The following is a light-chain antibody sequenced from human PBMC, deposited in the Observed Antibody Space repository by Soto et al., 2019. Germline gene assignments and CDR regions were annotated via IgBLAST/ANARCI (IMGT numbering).Light chain of an antibody. CDR3: QQRYNWPLT. CDR2: GAS. V-gene: IGKV3D-20*02. J-gene: IGKJ4*01. CDR1: QSVSNNY. Sequence: EIVLTQSPGTLSLSPGERATLSCRTSQSVSNNYLAWYQQKPGQAPRLLIYGASSRATGIPDRFSGSGSGTDFTLTITRLEPEDFAVYYCQQRYNWPLTFGGGTKVDIK.